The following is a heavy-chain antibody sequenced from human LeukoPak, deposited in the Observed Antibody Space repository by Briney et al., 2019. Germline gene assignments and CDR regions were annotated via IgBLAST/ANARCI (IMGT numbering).Heavy chain of an antibody. Sequence: GGSLRLSCAASGFTFSSYGMHWVRQAPGKGLEWVAVIWYDGSNKYYADSVKGRFTISRDNSKNTLYLQMNSLRAEDTAVYCCAREGGQLWSPYYYYGMDVWGKGTTVTVSS. J-gene: IGHJ6*04. D-gene: IGHD5-18*01. CDR2: IWYDGSNK. V-gene: IGHV3-33*01. CDR1: GFTFSSYG. CDR3: AREGGQLWSPYYYYGMDV.